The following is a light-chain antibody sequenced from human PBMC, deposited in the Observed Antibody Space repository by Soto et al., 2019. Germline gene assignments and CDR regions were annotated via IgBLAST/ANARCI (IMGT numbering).Light chain of an antibody. CDR1: SSDVGGYNY. V-gene: IGLV2-14*01. Sequence: QSALTQPASVSGSPGQSITISCTGTSSDVGGYNYVSWYQQHPGKAPKFMIYAVTNWPSGVSNRFSGSKSGNTASLTISGLQAEDEADYYCSSYTSSRTLVFGGGTKLTVL. CDR2: AVT. J-gene: IGLJ3*02. CDR3: SSYTSSRTLV.